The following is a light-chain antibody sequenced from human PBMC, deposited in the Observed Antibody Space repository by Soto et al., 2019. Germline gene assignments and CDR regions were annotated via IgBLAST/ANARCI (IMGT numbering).Light chain of an antibody. J-gene: IGKJ1*01. CDR1: QSIRTW. CDR2: DAS. CDR3: QQYNSYSGA. Sequence: DIQLTQSPSTLSASVGDRVTITCRASQSIRTWLAWYQQKPGEAPKLLIYDASTLESGVPSRFSGSGSGTEFTLTISSLQPDDFATYYCQQYNSYSGAFGQGTKVDIK. V-gene: IGKV1-5*01.